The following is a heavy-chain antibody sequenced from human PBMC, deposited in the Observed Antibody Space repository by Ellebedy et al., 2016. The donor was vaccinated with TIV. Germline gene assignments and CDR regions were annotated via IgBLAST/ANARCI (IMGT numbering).Heavy chain of an antibody. V-gene: IGHV3-23*01. CDR1: GFTFSSYA. Sequence: GESLKISCAASGFTFSSYAMSWVRQAPGKGLEWVSAISGSGGSTYYADSVKGRFTISRDNSKNTLYLQMNSLRAEDTAVYYCASYSGWFDPWGQGTLVTVSS. CDR2: ISGSGGST. D-gene: IGHD4-11*01. CDR3: ASYSGWFDP. J-gene: IGHJ5*02.